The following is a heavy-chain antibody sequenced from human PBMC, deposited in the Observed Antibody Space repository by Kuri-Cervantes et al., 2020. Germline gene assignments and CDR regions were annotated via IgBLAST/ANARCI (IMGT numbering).Heavy chain of an antibody. J-gene: IGHJ4*02. D-gene: IGHD6-19*01. Sequence: ASVKVSCKASGYTFTGYYMHWVRQAPGQGLEWMGWISPNSGGTNYAQKFQGWVTMTRDTSISTAYMELSRLRSDDTAVYYCAREDSSGWSAHFDYWGQGTLVTVSS. CDR3: AREDSSGWSAHFDY. V-gene: IGHV1-2*04. CDR1: GYTFTGYY. CDR2: ISPNSGGT.